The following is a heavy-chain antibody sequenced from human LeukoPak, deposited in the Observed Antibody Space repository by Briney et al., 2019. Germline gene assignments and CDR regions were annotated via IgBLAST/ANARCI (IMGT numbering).Heavy chain of an antibody. CDR2: ISVSGNT. V-gene: IGHV3-23*01. Sequence: GGSLRLSCAASGFTFSSYEMNWVRQGPGKGLEWVSAISVSGNTYHADSVKGRFTISRDSSKNTLYLQMNSLRAGDAAVYYCAKAPVTTCSGAYCYPFDYWSQGTLVTVSS. CDR3: AKAPVTTCSGAYCYPFDY. CDR1: GFTFSSYE. J-gene: IGHJ4*02. D-gene: IGHD2-15*01.